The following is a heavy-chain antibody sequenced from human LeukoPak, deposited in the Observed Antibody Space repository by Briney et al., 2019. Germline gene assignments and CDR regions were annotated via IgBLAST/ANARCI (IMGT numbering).Heavy chain of an antibody. V-gene: IGHV4-38-2*02. CDR3: ARVGGEMATIGGSDPMDV. D-gene: IGHD5-24*01. J-gene: IGHJ6*03. Sequence: PSETLSLTCTVSGYSISSGYYWGWIRQPPGKGLEWTGNIYHSGNTYYNPSLKSRVTVSVDMSKNQFSLKLNSVTAADTALYYCARVGGEMATIGGSDPMDVWGKGTTVTVSS. CDR1: GYSISSGYY. CDR2: IYHSGNT.